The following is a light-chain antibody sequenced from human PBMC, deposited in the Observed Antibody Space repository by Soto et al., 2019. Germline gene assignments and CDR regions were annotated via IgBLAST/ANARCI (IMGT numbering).Light chain of an antibody. V-gene: IGLV2-8*01. CDR3: SSYAGSNNPPYV. J-gene: IGLJ1*01. CDR1: SSDVGGFNY. CDR2: EVN. Sequence: QSVLTQPPSASGSPGQSVTISCTETSSDVGGFNYVSWHQQHPGKAPKLILYEVNKRPSGVPDRFSGSKSGNTASLTVSGLQAVDEADYYCSSYAGSNNPPYVFGTGTKVTVL.